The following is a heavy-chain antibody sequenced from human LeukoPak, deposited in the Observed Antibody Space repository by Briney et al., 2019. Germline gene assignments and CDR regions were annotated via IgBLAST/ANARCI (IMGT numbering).Heavy chain of an antibody. CDR1: GYTFTGYY. J-gene: IGHJ5*02. CDR2: INPNSGGT. D-gene: IGHD6-13*01. V-gene: IGHV1-2*02. Sequence: WASVKVSCTASGYTFTGYYMHWVRQAPGQGLEWMGWINPNSGGTNYAQKFQGRVTMTRDTSISTAYMELSRLRSDDTAVYYCARKSAGTEWFDPWGQGTLVTVSS. CDR3: ARKSAGTEWFDP.